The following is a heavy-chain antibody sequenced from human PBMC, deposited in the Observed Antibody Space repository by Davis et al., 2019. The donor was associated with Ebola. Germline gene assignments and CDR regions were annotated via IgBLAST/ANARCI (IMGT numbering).Heavy chain of an antibody. Sequence: GESLKISCAASGFTFSESWMAWVRQAPGKGLEWVAGLWHDGSHENYADSVKGRFTISRDNSKNTVFLQMNNLRAEDTAIYYCARNRHNFFDTWGQGTLVSVSS. V-gene: IGHV3-33*08. CDR2: LWHDGSHE. CDR3: ARNRHNFFDT. J-gene: IGHJ4*02. CDR1: GFTFSESW.